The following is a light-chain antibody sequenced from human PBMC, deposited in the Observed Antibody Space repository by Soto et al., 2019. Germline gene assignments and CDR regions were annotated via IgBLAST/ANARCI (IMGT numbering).Light chain of an antibody. CDR3: QQYGNSRT. CDR1: QSVTSSY. Sequence: VLTQSPGTLSLSPGERATLSCRASQSVTSSYLAWYQQKPGQAPRLLIYGASNRATGIPDRFSGSGSGTDFSLTISRLEPEDSAMYYCQQYGNSRTFGQGTKVEIK. J-gene: IGKJ1*01. V-gene: IGKV3-20*01. CDR2: GAS.